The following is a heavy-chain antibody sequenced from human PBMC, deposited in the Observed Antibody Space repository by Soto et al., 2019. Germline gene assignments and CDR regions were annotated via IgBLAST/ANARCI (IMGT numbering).Heavy chain of an antibody. CDR3: ARDRSLWFGERGWFDP. V-gene: IGHV1-18*01. Sequence: ASVKVSCKASGYTFTSYGISWVRQAPGQGLEWMGWISAYNGNTNYAQKLQGRVTMTTDTSTSTAYMELRSLRSDDTALYYCARDRSLWFGERGWFDPWGQGTLVTVSS. CDR2: ISAYNGNT. J-gene: IGHJ5*02. D-gene: IGHD3-10*01. CDR1: GYTFTSYG.